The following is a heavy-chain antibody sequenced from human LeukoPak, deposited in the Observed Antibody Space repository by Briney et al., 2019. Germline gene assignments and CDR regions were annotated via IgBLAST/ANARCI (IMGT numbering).Heavy chain of an antibody. V-gene: IGHV3-7*01. CDR3: SRSLDY. Sequence: GGSLRLSCAASGFPFSDYWMDWVRQIPGKGMEWVANINQDGRERYYAHSVKGRFTISRDNAKNSLYLQMNSLRAEDTAVYYCSRSLDYWGQGVLVTVSS. J-gene: IGHJ4*02. CDR2: INQDGRER. CDR1: GFPFSDYW.